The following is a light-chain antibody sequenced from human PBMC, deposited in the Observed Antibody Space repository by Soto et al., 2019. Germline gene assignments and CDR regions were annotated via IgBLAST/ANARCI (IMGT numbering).Light chain of an antibody. CDR1: LSVGSY. Sequence: EIVLTQSPATLSLSPGERATLSCRASLSVGSYLAWYQQKPGQAPRLLIYDASKRATGIPARFSGSGSGTDFTLTISSLEPEDFALYYCQQLSHWPFTFGPGTKVDIK. V-gene: IGKV3-11*01. J-gene: IGKJ3*01. CDR3: QQLSHWPFT. CDR2: DAS.